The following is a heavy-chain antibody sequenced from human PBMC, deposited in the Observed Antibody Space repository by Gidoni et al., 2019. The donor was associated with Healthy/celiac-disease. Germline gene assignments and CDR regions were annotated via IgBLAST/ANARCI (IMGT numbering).Heavy chain of an antibody. J-gene: IGHJ4*02. D-gene: IGHD3-22*01. CDR3: ARAPSGYDSSGYYYYYFDY. Sequence: QVQLQESGPGLVKPSQTLSLTCTVSGGSISSGYYYWSWIRQPPGKGLEWIGYIYYSGRTYYNPSLKSRVTISVDTSKNQFSLKLSSVTAADTAVYYCARAPSGYDSSGYYYYYFDYWGQGTLVTVSS. CDR2: IYYSGRT. V-gene: IGHV4-30-4*01. CDR1: GGSISSGYYY.